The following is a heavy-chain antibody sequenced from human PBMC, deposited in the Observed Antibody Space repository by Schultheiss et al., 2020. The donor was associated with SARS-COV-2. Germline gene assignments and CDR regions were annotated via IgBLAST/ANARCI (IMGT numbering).Heavy chain of an antibody. CDR1: GFTFNNYA. V-gene: IGHV3-30-3*01. CDR3: ASQALLWVGEAPPYYYAMED. CDR2: ISYDGGDK. J-gene: IGHJ4*02. D-gene: IGHD3-10*01. Sequence: GESLKISCAASGFTFNNYAMHWVRQAPGKGLEWVALISYDGGDKYYADPVKGRFTVSRDSSKNTLYLQMNSLRPEDTAVYYCASQALLWVGEAPPYYYAMEDWGQGMRVTVS.